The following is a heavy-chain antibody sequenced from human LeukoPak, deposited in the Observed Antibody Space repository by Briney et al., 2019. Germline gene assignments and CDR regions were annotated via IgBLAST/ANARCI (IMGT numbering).Heavy chain of an antibody. D-gene: IGHD4-17*01. CDR3: ARGLVTTGTDAFDI. CDR2: IYSGGSA. J-gene: IGHJ3*02. Sequence: GGSLRLSCAASGFTVSNNYMNWVRQAPGEGLEWVSIIYSGGSAYYPDSVKGRFTISRDNSKNTLYLQMNSLKAEDTAVYYCARGLVTTGTDAFDIWGQGTMVIVSS. CDR1: GFTVSNNY. V-gene: IGHV3-66*01.